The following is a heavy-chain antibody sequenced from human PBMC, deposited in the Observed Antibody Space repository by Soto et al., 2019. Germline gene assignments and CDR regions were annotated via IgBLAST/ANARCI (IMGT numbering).Heavy chain of an antibody. CDR3: ARHLTYCSAGSCYSDFPYYGMDV. Sequence: QLQLQESGPGLMKPSETLSLTCTVSGGSISSSSYYWGWIRQPPGKGLEWIGSIFYSGSTYYNPSIKSRVTISVDTSKNQCSMKLSSMTAADTAVYYCARHLTYCSAGSCYSDFPYYGMDVWGQGTTVTVSS. CDR1: GGSISSSSYY. V-gene: IGHV4-39*01. CDR2: IFYSGST. D-gene: IGHD2-15*01. J-gene: IGHJ6*02.